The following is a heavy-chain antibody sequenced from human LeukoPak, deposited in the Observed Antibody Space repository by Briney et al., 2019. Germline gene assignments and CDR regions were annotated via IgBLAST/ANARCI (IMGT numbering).Heavy chain of an antibody. CDR3: ARAIASYGDSAY. V-gene: IGHV3-48*04. D-gene: IGHD5-18*01. CDR1: GVKFSSFS. CDR2: ITSTSSAT. J-gene: IGHJ4*02. Sequence: GGSLRLSCAASGVKFSSFSVGWVRQAPGKGLEWLSYITSTSSATYYADSLQGRFTISRDNAKNSLYLQINSLRADDTAVYYCARAIASYGDSAYWGQGTLVTVSS.